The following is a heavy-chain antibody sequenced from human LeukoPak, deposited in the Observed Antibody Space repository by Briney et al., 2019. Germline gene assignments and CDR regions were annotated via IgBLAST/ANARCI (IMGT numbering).Heavy chain of an antibody. CDR3: ARGAYGSGSYYLSYYYGMDV. CDR1: GYTFTSYD. V-gene: IGHV1-8*01. D-gene: IGHD3-10*01. J-gene: IGHJ6*02. CDR2: MNPNSGNT. Sequence: ASVKVSCKASGYTFTSYDINWVRQATGQGLECMGWMNPNSGNTGYAQKFQGRVTMTRNTSISTAYMELSSLRSEDTAVYYCARGAYGSGSYYLSYYYGMDVWGQGTTVTVSS.